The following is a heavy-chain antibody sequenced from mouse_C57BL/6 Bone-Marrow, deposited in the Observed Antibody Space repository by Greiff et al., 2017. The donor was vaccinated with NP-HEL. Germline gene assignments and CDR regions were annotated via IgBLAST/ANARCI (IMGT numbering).Heavy chain of an antibody. D-gene: IGHD4-1*01. V-gene: IGHV1-64*01. CDR3: ARGLGRYFDV. J-gene: IGHJ1*03. CDR1: GYTFTSYW. Sequence: QVQLQQPGAELVKPGASVKLSCKASGYTFTSYWMHWVKQRPGQGLEWIVMIHPNSGSTNYNEKFNSKATLTVDKSSSTAYMQLSSLTSEDSAVYYCARGLGRYFDVWGTGTTVTVSS. CDR2: IHPNSGST.